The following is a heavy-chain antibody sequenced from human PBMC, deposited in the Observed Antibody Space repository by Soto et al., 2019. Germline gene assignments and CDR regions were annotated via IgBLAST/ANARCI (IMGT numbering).Heavy chain of an antibody. Sequence: QSQTLSLTCAISGDSVSSNSAAWNWIRQSPSRGLEWLGRTYYRSKWYNDYAVSVKSRITINPDTSKNQFSLQLNSVTPEYTAVYYCARDWCSGYGCNFDYWGQGTLVTVSS. V-gene: IGHV6-1*01. CDR1: GDSVSSNSAA. CDR3: ARDWCSGYGCNFDY. J-gene: IGHJ4*02. D-gene: IGHD2-8*01. CDR2: TYYRSKWYN.